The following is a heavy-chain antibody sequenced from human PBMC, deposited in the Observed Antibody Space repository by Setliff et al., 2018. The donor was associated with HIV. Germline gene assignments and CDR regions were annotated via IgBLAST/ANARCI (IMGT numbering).Heavy chain of an antibody. CDR2: IHSSGST. V-gene: IGHV4-61*08. J-gene: IGHJ4*02. D-gene: IGHD2-21*02. Sequence: SETLSLTCTVSGNSINSGGYYWSWIRHRPGKGLEWIGYIHSSGSTIYNPSLKSRITISLDTSKEQFSLELSSATAADTAVYYCATLDHSGGNFLAYWGQGSLVTVSS. CDR3: ATLDHSGGNFLAY. CDR1: GNSINSGGYY.